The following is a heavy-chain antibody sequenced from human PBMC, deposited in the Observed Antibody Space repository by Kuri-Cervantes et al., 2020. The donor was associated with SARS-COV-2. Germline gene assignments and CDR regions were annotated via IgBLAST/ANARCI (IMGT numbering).Heavy chain of an antibody. J-gene: IGHJ6*02. CDR1: GGSISRNY. Sequence: SETLSLTCTVSGGSISRNYWSWIRQPPGKGLEWIGYIYYSGSTNFNPSLKSRVTISVDTSKNQFSLKLSFVTAADTAVYYCARGRHGYGPYYYGMDVWGQGTTVTVSS. V-gene: IGHV4-59*01. CDR3: ARGRHGYGPYYYGMDV. CDR2: IYYSGST. D-gene: IGHD5-24*01.